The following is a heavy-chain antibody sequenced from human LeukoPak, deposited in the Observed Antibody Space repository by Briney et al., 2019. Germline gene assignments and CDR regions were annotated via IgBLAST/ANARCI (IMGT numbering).Heavy chain of an antibody. CDR1: GLAFSAYK. CDR3: VVGGSPGY. Sequence: GGSLRLSCAASGLAFSAYKMHWVRQAPRKGLVWVSRISTDGYTTDYADFVQGRFTASRDNTKNAWSLEMNSLRAEDTAVYYCVVGGSPGYWGQGTLVTVSS. V-gene: IGHV3-74*01. CDR2: ISTDGYTT. D-gene: IGHD2-15*01. J-gene: IGHJ4*02.